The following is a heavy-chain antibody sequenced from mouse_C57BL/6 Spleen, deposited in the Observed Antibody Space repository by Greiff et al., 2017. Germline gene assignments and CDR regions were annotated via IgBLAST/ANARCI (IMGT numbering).Heavy chain of an antibody. CDR2: IDPANGNT. CDR1: GFNIKNTY. Sequence: VQLKESVAELVRPGASVKLSCTASGFNIKNTYMHWVKQRPEQGLEWIGRIDPANGNTKYAPKFPGKATITADTSSNTAYLQLSSLTSEDTAIYYCARDYGSSEGAMDYWGQGTSVTVSS. J-gene: IGHJ4*01. CDR3: ARDYGSSEGAMDY. V-gene: IGHV14-3*01. D-gene: IGHD1-1*01.